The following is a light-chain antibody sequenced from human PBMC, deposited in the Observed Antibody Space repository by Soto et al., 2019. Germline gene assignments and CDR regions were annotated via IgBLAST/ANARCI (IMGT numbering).Light chain of an antibody. CDR1: SSDVGGYHY. J-gene: IGLJ1*01. Sequence: QSALTQPASVSGSPGQSITISCTGTSSDVGGYHYVSWYQQHPGKAPKLMIYEVSNRPSGVSNRFSGSKSGNTASLTISGLQAEDEDDYYCSSYTSSSTLYVFGTGTKLTVL. CDR3: SSYTSSSTLYV. CDR2: EVS. V-gene: IGLV2-14*01.